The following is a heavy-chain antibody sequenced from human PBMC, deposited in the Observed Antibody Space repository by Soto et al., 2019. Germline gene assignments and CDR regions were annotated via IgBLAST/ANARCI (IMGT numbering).Heavy chain of an antibody. CDR3: ARDGALTTVTHPYYYGMDV. CDR2: INPSGGST. Sequence: QVQLVQSGAEVKKPGASVKVSCKASGYTFTSYYMHCVRQAPGQGLEWMGIINPSGGSTSYAQKFQGRVTMTRDTSTSTVYMELSSLRSEDTAVYYCARDGALTTVTHPYYYGMDVWGQGTTVTVSS. V-gene: IGHV1-46*01. D-gene: IGHD4-17*01. J-gene: IGHJ6*02. CDR1: GYTFTSYY.